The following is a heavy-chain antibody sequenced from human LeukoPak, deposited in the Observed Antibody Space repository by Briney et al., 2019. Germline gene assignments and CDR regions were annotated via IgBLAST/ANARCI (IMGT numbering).Heavy chain of an antibody. J-gene: IGHJ3*02. CDR3: ACLTTADAFDI. CDR1: GGSISSYY. V-gene: IGHV4-59*01. CDR2: IYDSGST. Sequence: LETLSLTYTVSGGSISSYYWSWIRQPPGKGLEWIGYIYDSGSTNYNPSLKSRVTISVDTSKNQFSLKLSSVTAADTAVYYCACLTTADAFDIWGQGTMVTVSS. D-gene: IGHD3-22*01.